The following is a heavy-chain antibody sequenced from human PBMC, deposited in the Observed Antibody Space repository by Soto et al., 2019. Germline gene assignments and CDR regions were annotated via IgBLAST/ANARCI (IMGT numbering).Heavy chain of an antibody. CDR3: TTKLGAKGASWFEP. V-gene: IGHV3-15*01. Sequence: GGSLRLSCAASGFTFSNAWMNWVRQAPGKGLEWVGRIRSKTDGGTTDYAAPVKGRFTISRDDSKNTLYLQMNNLKTEDTAVYYCTTKLGAKGASWFEPWGQGTLVTVSS. CDR2: IRSKTDGGTT. J-gene: IGHJ5*02. CDR1: GFTFSNAW. D-gene: IGHD1-26*01.